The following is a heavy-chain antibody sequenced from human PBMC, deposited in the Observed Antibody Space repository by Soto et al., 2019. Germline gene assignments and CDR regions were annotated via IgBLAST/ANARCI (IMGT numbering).Heavy chain of an antibody. V-gene: IGHV1-69*06. Sequence: GASVKVSFKASGCTFSSYAISWVRQAPGQGLEWMGGIIPIFGTANYAQKFQGRVTITADKSTSTAYMELSSLRSEDTAVYYCARNEQLVGYYYYGMDVWGQGTTVTVSS. J-gene: IGHJ6*02. CDR1: GCTFSSYA. CDR2: IIPIFGTA. D-gene: IGHD6-6*01. CDR3: ARNEQLVGYYYYGMDV.